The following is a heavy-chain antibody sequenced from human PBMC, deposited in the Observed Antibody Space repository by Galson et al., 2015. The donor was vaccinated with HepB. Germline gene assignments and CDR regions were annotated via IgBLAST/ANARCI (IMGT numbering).Heavy chain of an antibody. CDR2: ISYDGSNK. D-gene: IGHD4-11*01. V-gene: IGHV3-30*18. CDR1: GFTFSSYG. J-gene: IGHJ6*02. Sequence: SLRLSCAASGFTFSSYGMHWVRQAPGKGLEWVAVISYDGSNKYYADSVKGRFTISRDNSKNTLYLQMNSLRAEDTAVYYCAKELGVTNYYYYYGMDGWGQGTTVTVSS. CDR3: AKELGVTNYYYYYGMDG.